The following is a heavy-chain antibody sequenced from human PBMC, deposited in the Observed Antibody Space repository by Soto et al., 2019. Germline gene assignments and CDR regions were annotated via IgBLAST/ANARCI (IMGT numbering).Heavy chain of an antibody. D-gene: IGHD3-22*01. V-gene: IGHV4-31*03. J-gene: IGHJ4*02. CDR1: GGSISSGGYY. Sequence: TLSLTCTVSGGSISSGGYYWSWIRQHPGKGLEWIGYIYSSGGTYYHPSLKSRLIVSSDTSKNQFSPRLNSVTAADTAVYYCARGKDSDGYYYSDYWGQGTLVTVSS. CDR3: ARGKDSDGYYYSDY. CDR2: IYSSGGT.